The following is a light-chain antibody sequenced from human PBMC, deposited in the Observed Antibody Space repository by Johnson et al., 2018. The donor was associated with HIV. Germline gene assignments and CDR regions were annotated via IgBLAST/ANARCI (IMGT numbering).Light chain of an antibody. CDR3: GTWDSSLSAPYV. V-gene: IGLV1-51*02. J-gene: IGLJ1*01. Sequence: QSVLTQPPSVSAAPVQKVTISCSGSSSNIGNNDVSWYQHLPGTAPKVLIYENSKRPSGTPDRFSGSKSGTSATLGITGLQTGDEADYYCGTWDSSLSAPYVFGTGTKVTGL. CDR1: SSNIGNND. CDR2: ENS.